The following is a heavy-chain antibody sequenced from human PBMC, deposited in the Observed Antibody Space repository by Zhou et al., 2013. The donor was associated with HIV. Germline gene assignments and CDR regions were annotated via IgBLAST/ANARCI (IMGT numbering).Heavy chain of an antibody. J-gene: IGHJ4*02. Sequence: QVQVVQSGAEVKKPGDSVKVSCKASGYSFNSYGISWVRQAPGQGLEWMGWISGDNGKTKYAQKFQGRVSMTTDTSTSTAYMEVRSLRSDDTAVYYCARLIFDRSDYWGQGTLVTVSS. V-gene: IGHV1-18*01. CDR2: ISGDNGKT. CDR3: ARLIFDRSDY. CDR1: GYSFNSYG. D-gene: IGHD3-16*01.